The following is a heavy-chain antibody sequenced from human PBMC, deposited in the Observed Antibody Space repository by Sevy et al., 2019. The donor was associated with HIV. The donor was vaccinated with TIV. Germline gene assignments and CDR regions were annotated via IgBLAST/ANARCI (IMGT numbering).Heavy chain of an antibody. CDR1: GFTFSSYA. CDR2: IRGSRETT. V-gene: IGHV3-23*01. D-gene: IGHD6-19*01. CDR3: AKRGNGWYELDY. J-gene: IGHJ4*02. Sequence: GGSLRLSCAASGFTFSSYAIDWVRQAPGKGPEWGSTIRGSRETTYYADPVKGRFTISRDHSQNTVFLQMNSLRAEDTAVYYCAKRGNGWYELDYWGRGTLVTVSS.